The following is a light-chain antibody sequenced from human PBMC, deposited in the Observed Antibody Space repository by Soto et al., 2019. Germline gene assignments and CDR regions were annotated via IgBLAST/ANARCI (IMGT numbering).Light chain of an antibody. CDR3: HQRINWPTT. V-gene: IGKV3-11*01. CDR1: QSVSNY. J-gene: IGKJ5*01. Sequence: EIVLTQSPATLSLSPGERATLSCRASQSVSNYLAWYQQKPGQAPRLLISGASNRATGIPARFSGSGSGTDFTLTIISLAPEDFASDYCHQRINWPTTFGKGTRLEIK. CDR2: GAS.